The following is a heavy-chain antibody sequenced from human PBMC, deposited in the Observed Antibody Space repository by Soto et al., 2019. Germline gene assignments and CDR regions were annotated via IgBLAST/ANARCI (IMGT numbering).Heavy chain of an antibody. CDR1: GYTFINYY. V-gene: IGHV1-46*03. D-gene: IGHD6-6*01. CDR2: INPNGGST. J-gene: IGHJ6*03. CDR3: VRATAARQRDYSYHYYLHI. Sequence: QVQLVQSGAEVKKPGASEKVSCKASGYTFINYYIHWVRQAPGQGLEWMGVINPNGGSTVYAQKFQGRVTLTRDTSTSTVYVELSSLRSDDTAVYFCVRATAARQRDYSYHYYLHIWGKGTTVTVSS.